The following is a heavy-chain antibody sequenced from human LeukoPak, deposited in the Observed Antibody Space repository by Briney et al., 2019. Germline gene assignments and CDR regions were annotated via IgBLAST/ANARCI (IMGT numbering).Heavy chain of an antibody. CDR2: INSVGTYV. CDR3: ARDSSSWDEAGDY. CDR1: GFTLSSYA. J-gene: IGHJ4*02. Sequence: GGSLRLSCVASGFTLSSYAMHWVRQAPGKGLEWVSSINSVGTYVYYADSVRGRFTISRDNAKNTLYLQMSSPRAEDKAVYYCARDSSSWDEAGDYWGQGTLVTVSS. V-gene: IGHV3-21*01. D-gene: IGHD6-13*01.